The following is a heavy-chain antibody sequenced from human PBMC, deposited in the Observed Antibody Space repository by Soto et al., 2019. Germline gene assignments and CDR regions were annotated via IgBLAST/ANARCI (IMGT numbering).Heavy chain of an antibody. Sequence: QVQLVQSGAEVKKPGSSVKVSCKASGGTFSSYAISWVRQAPGQGLEWMGGIIPIFGTANYAQKFQGRVTIAAEESTGTAYMEMSSLRAEDTAVYYCARSYYCGMDVWGQGTTVTVSS. CDR3: ARSYYCGMDV. CDR2: IIPIFGTA. J-gene: IGHJ6*02. V-gene: IGHV1-69*12. CDR1: GGTFSSYA.